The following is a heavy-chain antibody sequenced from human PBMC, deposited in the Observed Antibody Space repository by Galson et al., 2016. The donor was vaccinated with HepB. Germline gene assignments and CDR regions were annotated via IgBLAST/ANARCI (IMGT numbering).Heavy chain of an antibody. D-gene: IGHD2-21*02. Sequence: SVKVSCKASGYTFSNYGFNWVRQAPGQGLEWMGWISGYNGYTIYAQKVQGRVTMTTDTSTSTAYMELRSLRSDDTAVYYCARDCGGDCYYLAYWGQGTLVTVSS. CDR3: ARDCGGDCYYLAY. CDR2: ISGYNGYT. CDR1: GYTFSNYG. V-gene: IGHV1-18*04. J-gene: IGHJ4*02.